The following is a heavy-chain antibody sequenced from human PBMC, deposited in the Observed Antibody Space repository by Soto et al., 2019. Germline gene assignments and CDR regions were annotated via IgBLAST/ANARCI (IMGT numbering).Heavy chain of an antibody. V-gene: IGHV3-21*01. Sequence: AQLVESGGSLVKPGDSLRLSCAASGFTFGDYIMNWVRQAPGRGLEWVASISHSGTYIFYADSVKGRFTMSRDNAKDSLFLQMNSMTIEDTAIYYCASPRDYCVSNTNCFIAFDIWCQGTGVTVSS. D-gene: IGHD2-2*01. CDR3: ASPRDYCVSNTNCFIAFDI. CDR1: GFTFGDYI. CDR2: ISHSGTYI. J-gene: IGHJ3*02.